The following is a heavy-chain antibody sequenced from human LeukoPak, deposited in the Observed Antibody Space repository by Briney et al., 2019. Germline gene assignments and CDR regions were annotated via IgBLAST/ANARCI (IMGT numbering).Heavy chain of an antibody. CDR2: INHSGST. J-gene: IGHJ4*02. D-gene: IGHD3-10*01. Sequence: SETLSLTCAVYGGSFSGYYWSWIRQPPGKGLEWIGEINHSGSTNYNPSLKSRVTISVDTSKNQFSLKLSSVTAADTAVYYCARARWAGGLDYWGQGTLVTVSS. CDR3: ARARWAGGLDY. CDR1: GGSFSGYY. V-gene: IGHV4-34*01.